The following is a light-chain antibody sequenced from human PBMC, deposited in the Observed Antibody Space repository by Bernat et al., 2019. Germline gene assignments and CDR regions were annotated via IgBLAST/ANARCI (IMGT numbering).Light chain of an antibody. V-gene: IGKV2-30*02. Sequence: DVVLTQSPLSLPVTLGQTASISCRSTQSLEHSGGAARLSLFQPSPGQSPRRLLYDVYHRDSGVPDRFSGSGSGTDFTLRISRVEAGDVGVYYCMQHTFWPHTFGQGTRLEIK. CDR1: QSLEHSGGAAR. CDR2: DVY. CDR3: MQHTFWPHT. J-gene: IGKJ2*01.